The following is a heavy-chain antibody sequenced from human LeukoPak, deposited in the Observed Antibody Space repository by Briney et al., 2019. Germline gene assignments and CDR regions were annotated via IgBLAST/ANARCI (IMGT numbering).Heavy chain of an antibody. CDR1: GFTFSSYE. V-gene: IGHV3-48*03. CDR3: AKDGVDTAMVD. D-gene: IGHD5-18*01. J-gene: IGHJ4*02. Sequence: GGSLRLSCAASGFTFSSYEMNWVRQAPGKGLEWVSYISSSGSTIYYADSVKGRFTISRDNSKNTLYLHVNSLRPEDTAVYYCAKDGVDTAMVDWGQGTLVTVSS. CDR2: ISSSGSTI.